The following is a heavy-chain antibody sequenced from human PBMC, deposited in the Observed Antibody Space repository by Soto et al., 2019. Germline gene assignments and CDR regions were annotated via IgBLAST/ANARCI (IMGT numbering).Heavy chain of an antibody. Sequence: QVQLVESGGGVVQPGRSLRLSCAASGFTFSSYGMHWVRQAPGKGLEWVAVISYDGSNKYYADSVKGRFTISRDNSKKRLDLQRNGLRAEDTAVYYCAKESGGLWYGRSGYYYCGMDVWGQGTTVTVSS. J-gene: IGHJ6*02. D-gene: IGHD3-10*01. CDR2: ISYDGSNK. CDR3: AKESGGLWYGRSGYYYCGMDV. CDR1: GFTFSSYG. V-gene: IGHV3-30*18.